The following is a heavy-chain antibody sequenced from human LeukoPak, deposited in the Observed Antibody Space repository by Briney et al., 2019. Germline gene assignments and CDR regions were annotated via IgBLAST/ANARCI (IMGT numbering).Heavy chain of an antibody. Sequence: GASVNVSCKSSGYIFTDHFIHWVRQAPGQGLEWMGWINPNSGGTNYAQKFQGRVTMTRDTSITTAYMELSRLSSDDTAVYYCARHPGKVTNDWYFDLWGRGTLVTVSS. J-gene: IGHJ2*01. CDR2: INPNSGGT. V-gene: IGHV1-2*02. CDR1: GYIFTDHF. D-gene: IGHD4-23*01. CDR3: ARHPGKVTNDWYFDL.